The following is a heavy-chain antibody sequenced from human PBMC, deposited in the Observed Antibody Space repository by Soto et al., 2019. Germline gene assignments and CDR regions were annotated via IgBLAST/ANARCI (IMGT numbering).Heavy chain of an antibody. Sequence: QVQLVESGGGVVQPGRSLRLSCAASGFTFSSYAMHWVRQAPGKGLEWVAVISYDGSNKYYADSVKGRFTISRDNSKNTLYLQMNSPRAEDTAVYYCARGEDIVLVPAAILYYYGMDVWGQGTTVTVSS. D-gene: IGHD2-2*02. CDR1: GFTFSSYA. CDR3: ARGEDIVLVPAAILYYYGMDV. V-gene: IGHV3-30-3*01. CDR2: ISYDGSNK. J-gene: IGHJ6*02.